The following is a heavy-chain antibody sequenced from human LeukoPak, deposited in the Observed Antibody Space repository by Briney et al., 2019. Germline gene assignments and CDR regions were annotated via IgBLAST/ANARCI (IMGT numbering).Heavy chain of an antibody. D-gene: IGHD2-21*01. CDR1: GFTFTSYD. V-gene: IGHV1-8*01. CDR3: ARKLWAYDAFDI. Sequence: ASVKVSCKASGFTFTSYDINWVRQAPGQGLEWMGWMNPNSGNTRYAQKVQGRITMTRDTSISTAYMELSSLRSEDTAVYYCARKLWAYDAFDIWGQGTMVTVSS. CDR2: MNPNSGNT. J-gene: IGHJ3*02.